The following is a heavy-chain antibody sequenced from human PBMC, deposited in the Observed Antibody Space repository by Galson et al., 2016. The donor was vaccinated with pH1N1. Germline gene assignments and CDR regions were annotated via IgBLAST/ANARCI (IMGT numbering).Heavy chain of an antibody. CDR2: RRYDGSDK. Sequence: SLRLSCAASGFTFSNYDMHWVRQAPGKGLEWVAFRRYDGSDKYYADSVKGRFTISRDNSKNTLYLQVNSLKVEDTAVYYCAKFWQELPDGFDYWGQGTLVTVSS. CDR3: AKFWQELPDGFDY. CDR1: GFTFSNYD. D-gene: IGHD6-13*01. V-gene: IGHV3-30*02. J-gene: IGHJ4*02.